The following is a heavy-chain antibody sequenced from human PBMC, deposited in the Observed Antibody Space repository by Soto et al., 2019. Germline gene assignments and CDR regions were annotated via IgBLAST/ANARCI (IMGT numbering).Heavy chain of an antibody. V-gene: IGHV3-48*01. D-gene: IGHD6-6*01. CDR2: ISSSSSTI. CDR1: GFTFSSYS. J-gene: IGHJ4*02. Sequence: PGGSLRLSCAASGFTFSSYSMNWVRQAPGKGLEWVSYISSSSSTIYYADSVKGRFTISRDNAKNSLYLQMNSLRAEDTAVYYCARDAGSSSGAYFFDYWGQGTLVTVSS. CDR3: ARDAGSSSGAYFFDY.